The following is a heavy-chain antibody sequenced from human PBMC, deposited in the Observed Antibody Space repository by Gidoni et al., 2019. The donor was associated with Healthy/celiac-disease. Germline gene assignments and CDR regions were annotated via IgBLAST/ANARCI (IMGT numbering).Heavy chain of an antibody. D-gene: IGHD2-2*01. V-gene: IGHV3-49*05. CDR1: GFTFGDYA. Sequence: EVQLVESGGGLVKRGRSLRLSCTASGFTFGDYAMSWFRQAPGKGLEWVGFIRSKAYGGTTEYAASVKGRFTISRDDSKSIAYLQMNSLKTEDTAVYYCTRDRRGVVVPAANLAFDIWGQGTMVTVSS. J-gene: IGHJ3*02. CDR2: IRSKAYGGTT. CDR3: TRDRRGVVVPAANLAFDI.